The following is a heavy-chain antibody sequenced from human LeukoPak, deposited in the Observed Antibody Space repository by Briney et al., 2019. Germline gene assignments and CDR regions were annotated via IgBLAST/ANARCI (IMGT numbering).Heavy chain of an antibody. CDR2: IYSGGST. CDR1: GFTVSSNY. Sequence: GGSLRLSCAASGFTVSSNYMSWVRQARGKGLEWVSVIYSGGSTYYADSVKGRFTISRDNSKNTLYLQMNSLRAEDTAVYYCARDSDYDAFDIWGQGTMVTVSS. D-gene: IGHD4-17*01. CDR3: ARDSDYDAFDI. J-gene: IGHJ3*02. V-gene: IGHV3-66*01.